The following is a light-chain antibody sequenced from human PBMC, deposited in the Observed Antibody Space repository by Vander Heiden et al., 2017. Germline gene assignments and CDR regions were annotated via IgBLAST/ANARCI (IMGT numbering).Light chain of an antibody. CDR3: SSYTSSSTRV. V-gene: IGLV2-14*01. Sequence: QSALTQPASVSGSPGQSLTLSCPGTSSDVGGYNYVSWYQQHPGKAPKLMIYDVSNRPSGVSNRFSGSKSGNTASLTISVLQAEDEADYYCSSYTSSSTRVFGGGTKLTVL. J-gene: IGLJ3*02. CDR2: DVS. CDR1: SSDVGGYNY.